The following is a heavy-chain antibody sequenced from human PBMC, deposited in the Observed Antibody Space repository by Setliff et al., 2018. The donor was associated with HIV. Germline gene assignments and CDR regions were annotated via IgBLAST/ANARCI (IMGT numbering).Heavy chain of an antibody. V-gene: IGHV2-26*01. CDR1: GFSLSNARMG. Sequence: SGPTLVNPTETLTLTCTVSGFSLSNARMGVSWIRQPPGKALEWLAHIFSNGEKSYSTSLKSRLTISKDTSKSQVVLTMTNMDPVDTATYYCARVHTYYYDSSGYYRYYYGMDVWGQGTTVTVSS. D-gene: IGHD3-22*01. CDR3: ARVHTYYYDSSGYYRYYYGMDV. J-gene: IGHJ6*02. CDR2: IFSNGEK.